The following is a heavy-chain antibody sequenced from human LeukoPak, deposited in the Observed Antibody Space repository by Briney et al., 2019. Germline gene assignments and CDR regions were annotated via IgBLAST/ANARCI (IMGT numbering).Heavy chain of an antibody. CDR2: ISPSGSTI. Sequence: PGGSLRLSCAASGFTFSSYEMNWVRQAPGKGLEWVSYISPSGSTISYADSVKGRFTISRHNSKNTLYLQMNSLRAEDTAVYYCARDRVTMVRGVPYYYYGMDVWGQGTTVTVSS. CDR1: GFTFSSYE. CDR3: ARDRVTMVRGVPYYYYGMDV. D-gene: IGHD3-10*01. V-gene: IGHV3-48*03. J-gene: IGHJ6*02.